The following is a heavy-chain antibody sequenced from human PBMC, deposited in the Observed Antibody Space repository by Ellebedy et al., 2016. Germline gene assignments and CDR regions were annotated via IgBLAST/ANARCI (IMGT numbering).Heavy chain of an antibody. J-gene: IGHJ6*02. Sequence: GESLKISCAASGFTFSSYAMSWVRQAPGKGLEWVSAISGSGGSTYYADSVKGRFTISRDNSKNTLYLQMNSLRAEDTAVYYCARVHSVRGLIVSQDYGMDVWGQGTTVTVSS. CDR2: ISGSGGST. CDR3: ARVHSVRGLIVSQDYGMDV. V-gene: IGHV3-23*01. D-gene: IGHD3-10*01. CDR1: GFTFSSYA.